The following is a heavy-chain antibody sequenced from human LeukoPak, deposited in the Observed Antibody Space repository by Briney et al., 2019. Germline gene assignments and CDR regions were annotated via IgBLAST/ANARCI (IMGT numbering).Heavy chain of an antibody. V-gene: IGHV1-8*01. Sequence: RRASVKVSCKASGYTFTSYDINWVRQATGQGLEWMGWMNPNSGNTGYAQKFQGRVTMTRNTSISTAYMELSSLRSEDTAVYYCARAGLYSGSYYSDYWGQGTLVTVSS. CDR1: GYTFTSYD. CDR3: ARAGLYSGSYYSDY. J-gene: IGHJ4*02. CDR2: MNPNSGNT. D-gene: IGHD1-26*01.